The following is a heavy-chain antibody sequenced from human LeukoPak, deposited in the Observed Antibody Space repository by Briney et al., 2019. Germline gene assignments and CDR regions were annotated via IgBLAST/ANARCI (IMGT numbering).Heavy chain of an antibody. CDR2: INPNSGGI. Sequence: ASVTVSCTSSGYTFTGYYMHWVRQAPGPGLEWMGWINPNSGGINYAQKFQGRVTMTRDTSISTVYMELSRLRSDDTAVYYCASHYYDYIWGSYRPFDYWGQGTLVTVSS. CDR1: GYTFTGYY. V-gene: IGHV1-2*02. J-gene: IGHJ4*02. CDR3: ASHYYDYIWGSYRPFDY. D-gene: IGHD3-16*02.